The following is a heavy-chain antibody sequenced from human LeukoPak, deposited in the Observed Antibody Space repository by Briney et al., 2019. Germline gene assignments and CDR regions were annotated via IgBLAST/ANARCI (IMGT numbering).Heavy chain of an antibody. J-gene: IGHJ4*02. V-gene: IGHV3-66*02. Sequence: GGSLRLSCAASGFTVSSNYMSWVRQAPGKGLEWVSVIYSGGSTYYADSVKGRFTISRDNSKNTLYLQMNSLRAEDTAVYYCARERCSSTSCYGGYWGQGTLVTVSS. D-gene: IGHD2-2*01. CDR1: GFTVSSNY. CDR2: IYSGGST. CDR3: ARERCSSTSCYGGY.